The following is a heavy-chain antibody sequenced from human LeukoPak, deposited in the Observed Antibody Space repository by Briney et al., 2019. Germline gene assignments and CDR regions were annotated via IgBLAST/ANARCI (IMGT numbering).Heavy chain of an antibody. D-gene: IGHD3-10*01. Sequence: GGSLRLSCAASGFSFTTYWMSWVRQAQGKGLEWVANINQDGTEKYYVESVKGRFTISRDNGKNSLYLQMNSPRVEDTAVYYCAKLAKYFYGAETFYFFEHWGQGTPVTASS. CDR1: GFSFTTYW. J-gene: IGHJ4*02. CDR3: AKLAKYFYGAETFYFFEH. CDR2: INQDGTEK. V-gene: IGHV3-7*01.